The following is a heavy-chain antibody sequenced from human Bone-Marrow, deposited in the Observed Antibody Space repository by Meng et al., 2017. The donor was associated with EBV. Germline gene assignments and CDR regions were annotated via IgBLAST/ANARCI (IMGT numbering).Heavy chain of an antibody. CDR1: GYTFIVSY. CDR3: AVLLPTPLAFDS. Sequence: QVQLVQSGAEVRKPVDAVKVSCEATGYTFIVSYIHWVRQAPGQGLEWMGLVNPPTGDSNYAQHFQGSVTMTRDKSINTASMELASLTPDDTAMYYCAVLLPTPLAFDSWGQGTLVTVSS. J-gene: IGHJ4*02. V-gene: IGHV1-2*06. D-gene: IGHD4-11*01. CDR2: VNPPTGDS.